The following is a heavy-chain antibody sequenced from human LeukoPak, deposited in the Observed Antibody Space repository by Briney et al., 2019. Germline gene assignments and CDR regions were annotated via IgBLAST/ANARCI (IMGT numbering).Heavy chain of an antibody. CDR1: GFTLSSYE. Sequence: GGSLRLSCAASGFTLSSYELNWVRQAPGKGLEWVSYISGSGSAIYYADSVKGRFTISRDNAKNPLYLQMNSLRAEDTAVYYCAREYSSSSGRAFDFWGQGTMVTVSS. J-gene: IGHJ3*01. CDR2: ISGSGSAI. CDR3: AREYSSSSGRAFDF. D-gene: IGHD6-6*01. V-gene: IGHV3-48*03.